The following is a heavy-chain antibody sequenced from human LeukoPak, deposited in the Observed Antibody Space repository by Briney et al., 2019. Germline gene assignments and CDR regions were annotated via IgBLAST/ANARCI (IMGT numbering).Heavy chain of an antibody. Sequence: SETLSLTCTVSGGSISSGRYYWSWIRQPAGKGLEWIGRIYTSGSTNYNPSLKSRVTISVDTSKNQFSLKLSSVTAADTAVYYCARLGSGYFPADYWGQGTLVTVSS. D-gene: IGHD3-3*01. CDR2: IYTSGST. V-gene: IGHV4-61*02. CDR3: ARLGSGYFPADY. J-gene: IGHJ4*02. CDR1: GGSISSGRYY.